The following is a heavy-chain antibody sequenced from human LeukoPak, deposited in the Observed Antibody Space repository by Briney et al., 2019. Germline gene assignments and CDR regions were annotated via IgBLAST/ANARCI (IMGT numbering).Heavy chain of an antibody. CDR3: ARGQGRSSSSRGKWFDP. V-gene: IGHV4-59*12. Sequence: SETLSLTCTVSGGSISSYYWSWIRQPPGKGLEWIGYIHSNGSTDYSSSLKSRVTISVDRSKNQFSLKLSSVTAADTAVYYCARGQGRSSSSRGKWFDPWGQGTLVTVSS. CDR2: IHSNGST. CDR1: GGSISSYY. D-gene: IGHD6-13*01. J-gene: IGHJ5*02.